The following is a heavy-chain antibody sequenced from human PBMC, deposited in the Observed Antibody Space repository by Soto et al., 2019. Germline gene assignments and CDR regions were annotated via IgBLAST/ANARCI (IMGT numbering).Heavy chain of an antibody. V-gene: IGHV3-74*03. CDR3: ERVSGTKLFDL. J-gene: IGHJ2*01. D-gene: IGHD3-10*01. CDR2: IKTDGTSI. CDR1: GFTFSSYW. Sequence: GGSLRLSCAASGFTFSSYWMHWVRQAPGKGLVGVSRIKTDGTSIMYADSVRGRFTISRDNAKNTLYLQMNSLRAEDTAVYFCERVSGTKLFDLWGRGTLVTVSS.